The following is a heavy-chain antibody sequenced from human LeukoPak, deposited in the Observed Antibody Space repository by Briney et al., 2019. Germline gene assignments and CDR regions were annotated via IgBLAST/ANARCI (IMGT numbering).Heavy chain of an antibody. D-gene: IGHD3-3*01. CDR1: GGSIGRDY. Sequence: SETLSLTCTVSGGSIGRDYWSWIRQPPGKGLEWIGYIYYSGSTNCNPSLKSRVTVSVDTSKNQFFLKLNSVTAADTAVYYCARGVTRSDLWGQGTLVTVSS. J-gene: IGHJ4*02. V-gene: IGHV4-59*12. CDR3: ARGVTRSDL. CDR2: IYYSGST.